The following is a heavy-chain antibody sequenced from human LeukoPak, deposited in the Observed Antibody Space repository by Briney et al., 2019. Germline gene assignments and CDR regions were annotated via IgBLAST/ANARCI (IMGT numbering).Heavy chain of an antibody. J-gene: IGHJ5*02. D-gene: IGHD2-15*01. Sequence: GGSLRLSCAASGFTFSSYEMNWVRQAPGKGLEWVSYINRSGSTIYYADSVKGRFTISRDNADNSLYLQMNSLRAEDTAVYYCARKVASGGAAWFDPWGQGALVTVSS. V-gene: IGHV3-48*03. CDR3: ARKVASGGAAWFDP. CDR2: INRSGSTI. CDR1: GFTFSSYE.